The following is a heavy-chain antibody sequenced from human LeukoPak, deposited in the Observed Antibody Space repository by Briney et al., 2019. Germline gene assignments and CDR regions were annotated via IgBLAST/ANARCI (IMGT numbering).Heavy chain of an antibody. CDR1: GFTFSSYG. CDR2: MSYDGSNK. J-gene: IGHJ4*02. Sequence: GGSLRLSCAASGFTFSSYGMHWVRQAPGKGLEWVAVMSYDGSNKYYADSVKGRFTISRDNSKSTLYLQMNSLRTEDTAVYYCAKDRDKFWSGSQVWGQGTLVTVSS. D-gene: IGHD3-3*01. V-gene: IGHV3-30*18. CDR3: AKDRDKFWSGSQV.